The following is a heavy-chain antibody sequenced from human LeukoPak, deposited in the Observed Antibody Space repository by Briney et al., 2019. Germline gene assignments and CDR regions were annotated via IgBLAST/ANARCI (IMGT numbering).Heavy chain of an antibody. J-gene: IGHJ4*02. CDR2: IKSKSEGETI. Sequence: GGSLRLSCAASGFPFNKAWMSWGRQAPGKGLEWVGRIKSKSEGETIDYAAPVKGRFIISRDDSKNTLYLQMNTLKTAVTAFYSWTTDVRLSRLSFDYWGRGILVTVSS. V-gene: IGHV3-15*01. CDR3: TTDVRLSRLSFDY. CDR1: GFPFNKAW.